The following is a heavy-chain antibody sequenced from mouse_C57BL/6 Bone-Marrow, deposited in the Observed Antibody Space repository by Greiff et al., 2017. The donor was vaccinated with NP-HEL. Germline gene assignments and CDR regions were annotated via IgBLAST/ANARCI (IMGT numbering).Heavy chain of an antibody. CDR1: GFSLTSYA. Sequence: QVQLQQSGPGLVAPSQSLSITCTVSGFSLTSYAISWVRQPPGKGLEWLGVIWTGGGTNYNSALKSRLSISKDNSKSQVFLKMNSLQTDDTARYYCATYYYGSSPHWYFDVWGTGTTVTVSS. J-gene: IGHJ1*03. D-gene: IGHD1-1*01. V-gene: IGHV2-9-1*01. CDR3: ATYYYGSSPHWYFDV. CDR2: IWTGGGT.